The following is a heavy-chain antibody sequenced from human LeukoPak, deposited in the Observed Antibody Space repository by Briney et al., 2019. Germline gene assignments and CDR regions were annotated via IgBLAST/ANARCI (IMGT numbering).Heavy chain of an antibody. CDR2: ISTYNYNT. D-gene: IGHD5-18*01. J-gene: IGHJ4*02. V-gene: IGHV1-18*01. CDR1: GYTFTSYG. CDR3: ARQVDTTMALPDY. Sequence: GASVKVSCKTSGYTFTSYGVSWVRQAPGQRLEWMGWISTYNYNTNYAQKFRGRVTLTKDTSTSTVYMELGSLRSDDTAIYYCARQVDTTMALPDYWGQGTLVTVSS.